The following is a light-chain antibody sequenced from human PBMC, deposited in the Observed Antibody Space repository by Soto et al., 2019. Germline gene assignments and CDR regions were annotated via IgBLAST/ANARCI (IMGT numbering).Light chain of an antibody. CDR3: QQYYSYWYT. CDR2: DAS. Sequence: DIQMTQSPSTLSASVGDRVTITCRASQSISGWLAGYQQKPGKAPTLLTHDASSLGSGVPSRFSGSGSGREFTLTISSLQPDEFATYYCQQYYSYWYTCGQGTKLEIK. CDR1: QSISGW. J-gene: IGKJ2*01. V-gene: IGKV1-5*01.